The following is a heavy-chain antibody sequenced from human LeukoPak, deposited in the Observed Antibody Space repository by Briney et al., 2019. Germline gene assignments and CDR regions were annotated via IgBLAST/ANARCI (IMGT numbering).Heavy chain of an antibody. CDR2: IGGSSSYT. D-gene: IGHD6-13*01. Sequence: GGSLRLSCAASGFTFSTYAMIWVRQAPGKGLEWVSVIGGSSSYTYYADSVKGRFTISRDNSKDTLYLQMNSLRPEDTAVYYCARDWYDYWGQGTLVTVSS. CDR3: ARDWYDY. CDR1: GFTFSTYA. J-gene: IGHJ4*02. V-gene: IGHV3-23*01.